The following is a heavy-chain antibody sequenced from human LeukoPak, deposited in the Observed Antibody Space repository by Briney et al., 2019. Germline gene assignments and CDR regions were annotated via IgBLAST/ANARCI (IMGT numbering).Heavy chain of an antibody. CDR3: ARGYRFDP. Sequence: PSETLSLTCTVSGGSIRNYYWSWIRQSAEKGLEWIGCVYTSGTTNYNPSLKSRVTMSIDTSKNRFSLKLTSVTAADTAVYYCARGYRFDPWGQGTLVTVSS. CDR1: GGSIRNYY. CDR2: VYTSGTT. J-gene: IGHJ5*02. D-gene: IGHD2-2*02. V-gene: IGHV4-4*07.